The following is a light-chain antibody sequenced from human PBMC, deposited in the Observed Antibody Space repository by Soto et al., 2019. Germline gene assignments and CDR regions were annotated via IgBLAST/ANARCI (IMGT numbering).Light chain of an antibody. CDR3: QQYNSFPWT. V-gene: IGKV1-5*01. CDR1: QSISSW. Sequence: DIQMTHSPSTLSASIGDRVTITCRASQSISSWLAWYQQKPGKAPKLLIYDASSLESGVPVRFSGSGSGTEFTLTISSLQSDDFATYYCQQYNSFPWTFGQGTKVDIK. CDR2: DAS. J-gene: IGKJ1*01.